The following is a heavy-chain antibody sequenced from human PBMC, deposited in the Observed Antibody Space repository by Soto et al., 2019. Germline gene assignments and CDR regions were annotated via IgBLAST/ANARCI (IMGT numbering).Heavy chain of an antibody. V-gene: IGHV5-10-1*01. J-gene: IGHJ5*02. CDR1: GYSFTTYW. CDR2: IDPRYSYT. CDR3: AREKSDLELFNWLDP. Sequence: PVASLKISCEASGYSFTTYWISWVRQMPGKGLEWMGAIDPRYSYTKYSPSFQGHVTISVDKSISTAYLQWNSLKASDTAIYYCAREKSDLELFNWLDPWGQGTLVTVSS. D-gene: IGHD1-7*01.